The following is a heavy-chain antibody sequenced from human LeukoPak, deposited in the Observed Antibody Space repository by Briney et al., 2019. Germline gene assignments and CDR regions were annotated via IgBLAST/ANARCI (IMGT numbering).Heavy chain of an antibody. V-gene: IGHV3-23*01. Sequence: GGSPRLSCTASGFTFSNYGLSWVRQAPGKGLEWVAGISGRGDSTYYADSVKGRLTVSRDNSKNTLYLQMDSLRAEDTAVYFCAKDLRGSSSGWSFDYWGQGTLVTVSS. J-gene: IGHJ4*02. CDR2: ISGRGDST. D-gene: IGHD6-19*01. CDR1: GFTFSNYG. CDR3: AKDLRGSSSGWSFDY.